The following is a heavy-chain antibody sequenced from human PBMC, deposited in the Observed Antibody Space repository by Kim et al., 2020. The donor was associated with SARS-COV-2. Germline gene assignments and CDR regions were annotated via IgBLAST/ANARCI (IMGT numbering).Heavy chain of an antibody. CDR2: IYHSGST. V-gene: IGHV4-38-2*02. CDR1: GYSISSGYY. J-gene: IGHJ3*02. CDR3: ARSRGLGGAFDI. Sequence: SETLSLTCTVSGYSISSGYYWGWIRQPPGKGLEWVGSIYHSGSTYYNPSLKSRVTISVDTSKNQFSLKLSSVTAADTAVYYCARSRGLGGAFDIWGQGTMVTVSS. D-gene: IGHD3-16*01.